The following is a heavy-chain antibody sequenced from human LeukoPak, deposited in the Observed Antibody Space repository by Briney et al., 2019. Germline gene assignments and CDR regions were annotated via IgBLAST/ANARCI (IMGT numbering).Heavy chain of an antibody. V-gene: IGHV4-59*08. Sequence: TSSETLSLTCTVSGGSISSYYWSWIRQPPGKGLEWIGYIYYSGSTNYNPSLKSRVTISVDTSKNQFSLKLSSVTAADTAVYYCARSEDYGDYYFDYWGQGTLVTVSS. CDR1: GGSISSYY. CDR2: IYYSGST. D-gene: IGHD4-17*01. J-gene: IGHJ4*02. CDR3: ARSEDYGDYYFDY.